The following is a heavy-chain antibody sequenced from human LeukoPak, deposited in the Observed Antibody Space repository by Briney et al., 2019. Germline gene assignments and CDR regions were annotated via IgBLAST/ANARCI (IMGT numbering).Heavy chain of an antibody. CDR2: INPNTGGT. D-gene: IGHD2-15*01. CDR1: GYSFTGYY. V-gene: IGHV1-2*02. Sequence: ASVKASCKASGYSFTGYYIHWVRQAPGQGLEWMGWINPNTGGTKYAQKFQGRVTMTRDTSISTAYMELSSLRFDDTAVFYCAIDKVVLGAYWGQGTLVTVSS. J-gene: IGHJ4*02. CDR3: AIDKVVLGAY.